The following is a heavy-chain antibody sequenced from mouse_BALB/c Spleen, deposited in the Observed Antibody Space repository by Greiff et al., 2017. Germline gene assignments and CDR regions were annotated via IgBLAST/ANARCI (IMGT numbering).Heavy chain of an antibody. CDR1: GVTFSSYA. CDR2: ISSGGST. J-gene: IGHJ3*01. Sequence: VQRVESGGGLVKPGGSLKLSCAASGVTFSSYAMSWVRQTPEKRLEWVASISSGGSTYYPDSVKGRFTISRDNARNILYLQMSSLRSEDTAMYYCARKVGYSWFAYWGQGTLVTVSA. D-gene: IGHD1-3*01. V-gene: IGHV5-6-5*01. CDR3: ARKVGYSWFAY.